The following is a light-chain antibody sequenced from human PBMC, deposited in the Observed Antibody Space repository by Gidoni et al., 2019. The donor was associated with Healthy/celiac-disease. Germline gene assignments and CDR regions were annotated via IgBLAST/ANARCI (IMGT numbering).Light chain of an antibody. Sequence: DIQMTQSPSSLSASVGDRVTITCQASQDISNYLNWYQQKPGKGPKLLIYDASNLETGVPSRFSGSGSGTDFTLTISSLQPEDIATYYCQQYDNLPFTFGRGTKVDIK. CDR2: DAS. J-gene: IGKJ3*01. CDR1: QDISNY. V-gene: IGKV1-33*01. CDR3: QQYDNLPFT.